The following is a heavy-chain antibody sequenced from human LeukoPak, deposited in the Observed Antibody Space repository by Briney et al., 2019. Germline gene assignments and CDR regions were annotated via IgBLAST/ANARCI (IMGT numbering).Heavy chain of an antibody. CDR1: VGSLSCSNYY. CDR2: FYYHGRL. J-gene: IGHJ4*02. V-gene: IGHV4-39*07. Sequence: SDTLSLTHTVCVGSLSCSNYYWGWIRQPPGKGLEWIGRFYYHGRLYYNPSITSRVTISVDTSKNQFSLKLSSVTAADTAVFYCASGTWGFYDTTVGVYWGQGTLVTVSS. CDR3: ASGTWGFYDTTVGVY. D-gene: IGHD3-22*01.